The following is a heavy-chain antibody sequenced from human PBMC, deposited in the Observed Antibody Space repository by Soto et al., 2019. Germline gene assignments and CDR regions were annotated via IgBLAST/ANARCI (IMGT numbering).Heavy chain of an antibody. CDR1: GYTFSSHG. CDR3: ARDRKGSWFDAFDI. J-gene: IGHJ3*02. Sequence: QVRLVQSGAEVKKPGASVKVSCEASGYTFSSHGITWVRQAPGQGLEWMGWISGYNGNTNYAQKLQGRVTMTIDTSTSTVYMEMTSLRSDDTAVYYCARDRKGSWFDAFDIWGQGTMVTVSS. CDR2: ISGYNGNT. D-gene: IGHD6-13*01. V-gene: IGHV1-18*04.